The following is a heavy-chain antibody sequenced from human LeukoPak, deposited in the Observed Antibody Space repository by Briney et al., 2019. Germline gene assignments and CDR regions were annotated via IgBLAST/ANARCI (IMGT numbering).Heavy chain of an antibody. V-gene: IGHV1-18*01. D-gene: IGHD5-18*01. CDR1: GYTFTSYG. CDR2: ISAYNGNT. J-gene: IGHJ5*02. Sequence: GASVKVSCKASGYTFTSYGISWVRQAPGQGLEWMGWISAYNGNTNYAQKLQGRVTMTTDTSTSTAYMELRSLRSDDTAVYYCARDRWGRGIQLRFDPWGQGTLVTVSS. CDR3: ARDRWGRGIQLRFDP.